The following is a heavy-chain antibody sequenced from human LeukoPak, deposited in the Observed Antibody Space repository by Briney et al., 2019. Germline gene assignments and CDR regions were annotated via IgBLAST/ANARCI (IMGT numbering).Heavy chain of an antibody. Sequence: GASVKVSCKASGYTFTSYYMHWVRQAPGQGLEWMGIINPSGGCTSYAQKFQGRVTMTRDTSTSTVYMELSSLRSEDTAVYYCARDDSREVTFFNWGQGTLVTVSS. V-gene: IGHV1-46*01. CDR3: ARDDSREVTFFN. D-gene: IGHD4-11*01. CDR2: INPSGGCT. J-gene: IGHJ4*02. CDR1: GYTFTSYY.